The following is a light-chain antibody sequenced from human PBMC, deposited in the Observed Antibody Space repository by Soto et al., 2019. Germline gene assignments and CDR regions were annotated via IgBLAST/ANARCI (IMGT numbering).Light chain of an antibody. V-gene: IGKV3-15*01. J-gene: IGKJ1*01. CDR1: QSVSSY. CDR2: GAS. Sequence: EIVLTQSPATLSLSPGERATLSFRASQSVSSYLAWYQQKPGQAPRLLIYGASKRATGFPARFSGSGSGTDFTLTISSLQSEDFAVYYCQQYNNWPWTFGQGTKVDIK. CDR3: QQYNNWPWT.